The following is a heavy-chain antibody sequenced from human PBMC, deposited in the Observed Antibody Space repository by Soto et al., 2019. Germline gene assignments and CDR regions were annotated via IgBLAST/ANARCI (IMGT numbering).Heavy chain of an antibody. CDR3: ARVQRAVTMDAFDI. D-gene: IGHD4-17*01. V-gene: IGHV3-11*01. J-gene: IGHJ3*02. Sequence: GGSLRLSCAASGFTFSDYYMSWIRQAPGKGLEWVSYISSSGSTIYYADSVKGRFTISRDNAKNSLYLQMNSLRAEDTAVYYCARVQRAVTMDAFDIWGQGTMVTVSS. CDR2: ISSSGSTI. CDR1: GFTFSDYY.